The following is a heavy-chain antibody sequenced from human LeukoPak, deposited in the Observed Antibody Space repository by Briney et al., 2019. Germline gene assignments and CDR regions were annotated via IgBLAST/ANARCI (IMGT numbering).Heavy chain of an antibody. V-gene: IGHV3-48*03. J-gene: IGHJ6*03. CDR1: GFTFSSYE. D-gene: IGHD2-8*01. CDR3: ARDSLVLMVYYYYYYMDV. CDR2: ISSSGSTI. Sequence: GGSLRLSCAASGFTFSSYEMNWVRQAPGKGLEWVSYISSSGSTIYYADSVKGRFTISRDNAKNSLYLQMNSLRAEDTAVYYCARDSLVLMVYYYYYYMDVWGKGTTVTVSS.